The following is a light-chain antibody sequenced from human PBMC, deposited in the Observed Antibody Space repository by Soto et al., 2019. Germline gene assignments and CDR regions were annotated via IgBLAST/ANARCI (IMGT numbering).Light chain of an antibody. CDR2: NND. CDR3: AAWDDSLNAYG. J-gene: IGLJ1*01. Sequence: QSVLTQPPSASGTPGQRVTISCSGGDSKIGPNTFNWYRQVPGTAPKLLIHNNDQRPSGVPDRISGSKSGTSASLAIIGLHSDDEADYYCAAWDDSLNAYGFGIGTKVTVL. V-gene: IGLV1-44*01. CDR1: DSKIGPNT.